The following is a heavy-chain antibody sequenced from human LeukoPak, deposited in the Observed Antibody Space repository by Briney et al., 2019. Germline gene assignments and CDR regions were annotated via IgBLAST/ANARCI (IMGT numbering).Heavy chain of an antibody. CDR1: GYTFTGYY. Sequence: ASVTVSCTASGYTFTGYYMHWVRQAPGQGLEWMGWINPNSGGTNYAQKFQGRVTMTRDTSISTAYMELSRLRSDDTAVYYCARGPYYYDSSGYYQQDYWGQGTLVTVSS. J-gene: IGHJ4*02. CDR3: ARGPYYYDSSGYYQQDY. D-gene: IGHD3-22*01. V-gene: IGHV1-2*02. CDR2: INPNSGGT.